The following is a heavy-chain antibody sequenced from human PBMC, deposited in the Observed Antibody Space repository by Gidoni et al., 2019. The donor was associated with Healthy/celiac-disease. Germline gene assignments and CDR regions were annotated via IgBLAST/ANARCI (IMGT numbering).Heavy chain of an antibody. V-gene: IGHV1-45*02. J-gene: IGHJ4*02. D-gene: IGHD1-26*01. CDR3: AESGSANYYFDY. CDR1: GYTFTYRY. Sequence: QLQLVQSGAEVKQTGSSVKVSCKASGYTFTYRYLHWVRQAPGQALEWMGWITPCNGNTNYAQKFQDRGTITRDRSMSTAYRELSSLRSEDTAMYYCAESGSANYYFDYGGQGTLVTVSS. CDR2: ITPCNGNT.